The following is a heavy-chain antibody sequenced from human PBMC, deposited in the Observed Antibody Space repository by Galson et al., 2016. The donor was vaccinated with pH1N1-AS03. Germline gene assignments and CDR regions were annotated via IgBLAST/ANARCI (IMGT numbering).Heavy chain of an antibody. CDR2: ISDSGGAR. Sequence: SLRLSCAAFGFTLRIHEMNWVRQAPGKGLEWVAYISDSGGARYHADSVKGRFTISRDNDRKSLYLQMNSLRVEDTAIYYCARDLKWGFGGGLTYGMDVWGQGTTVTVSS. CDR3: ARDLKWGFGGGLTYGMDV. CDR1: GFTLRIHE. D-gene: IGHD5-12*01. J-gene: IGHJ6*02. V-gene: IGHV3-48*03.